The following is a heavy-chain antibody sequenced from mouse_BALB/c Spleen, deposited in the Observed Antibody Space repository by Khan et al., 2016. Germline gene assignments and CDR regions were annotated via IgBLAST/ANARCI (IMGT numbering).Heavy chain of an antibody. V-gene: IGHV1-61*01. CDR1: GYSFTRYW. Sequence: QVRLQQSGTELVRPGALVKLSCKASGYSFTRYWMNWVKQRPGQGLEWIGMIHPSDSESRLNQKFKDKATLTVDNSSSIAYMQLSSPTSEDSAVYYCTRSAYGNHPYYAMDYWGQGTSVTVSS. J-gene: IGHJ4*01. D-gene: IGHD2-1*01. CDR3: TRSAYGNHPYYAMDY. CDR2: IHPSDSES.